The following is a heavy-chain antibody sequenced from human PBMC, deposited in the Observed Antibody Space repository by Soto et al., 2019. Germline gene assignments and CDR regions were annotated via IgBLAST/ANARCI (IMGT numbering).Heavy chain of an antibody. Sequence: QVHLVQSGAEVREPGASVKISCKASGFTSTTHPIHWVRQAPDQRLEWMGWINPGNGYSDYSQKFQGRVTFTRDTSANTAYMELNSLRAEDTARYYCASRPGLDTGPFDYWGQGTLVTVSS. J-gene: IGHJ4*02. V-gene: IGHV1-3*01. CDR2: INPGNGYS. CDR1: GFTSTTHP. D-gene: IGHD1-1*01. CDR3: ASRPGLDTGPFDY.